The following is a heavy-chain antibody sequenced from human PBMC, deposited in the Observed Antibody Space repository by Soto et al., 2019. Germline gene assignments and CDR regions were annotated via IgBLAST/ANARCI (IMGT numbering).Heavy chain of an antibody. V-gene: IGHV3-30-3*01. J-gene: IGHJ4*02. CDR2: ISYDGSNK. D-gene: IGHD4-17*01. CDR1: GFTFSIYA. Sequence: GSLRLSCAASGFTFSIYAMHWVRQAPGKGLEWVAVISYDGSNKYYADSVKGRFTISRDNSKNTLYLQMNSLRAEDTAVYYCARNHDYGDYTFDYWGQGTLVTV. CDR3: ARNHDYGDYTFDY.